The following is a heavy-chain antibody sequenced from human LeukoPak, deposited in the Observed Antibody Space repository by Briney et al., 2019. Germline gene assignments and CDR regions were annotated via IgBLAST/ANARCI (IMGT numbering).Heavy chain of an antibody. CDR2: ITGSGDTT. CDR1: GFIFRNYA. D-gene: IGHD6-13*01. Sequence: GASLRLSCAASGFIFRNYAMSWVRQAPGKGLEWVSAITGSGDTTYYADSVKGRFTISRDNSKNTLFLQMNSLRAEDTAVYYCAKGGSSSSWPYWGQGTLVTVSS. CDR3: AKGGSSSSWPY. V-gene: IGHV3-23*01. J-gene: IGHJ4*02.